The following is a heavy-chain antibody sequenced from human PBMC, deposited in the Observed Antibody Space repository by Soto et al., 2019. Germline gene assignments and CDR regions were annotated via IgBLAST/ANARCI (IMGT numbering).Heavy chain of an antibody. J-gene: IGHJ6*02. CDR2: IIPIFETP. V-gene: IGHV1-69*13. Sequence: SVKVSCKASGGTFSSYAISWVRQAPGQGLEWMGGIIPIFETPSYVQKFQGRVTITADESTSTAFMELTSLRSEDTAVYYCALPPRAGYQYGMDVWGQGTTVTVSS. CDR1: GGTFSSYA. CDR3: ALPPRAGYQYGMDV.